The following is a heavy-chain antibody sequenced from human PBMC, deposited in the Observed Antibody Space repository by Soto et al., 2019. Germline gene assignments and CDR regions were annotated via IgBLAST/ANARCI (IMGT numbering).Heavy chain of an antibody. CDR2: IIPIFGIA. Sequence: ASVKVSCKASGGTFSSYAISWVRQAPGQGLEWMGGIIPIFGIANYAQKFQGRVTITADKSTSTAYMELSSLRSEDTAVYYCASGPAAGQDYYYYYMDVWGKGTTVTVSS. D-gene: IGHD2-2*01. J-gene: IGHJ6*03. V-gene: IGHV1-69*10. CDR1: GGTFSSYA. CDR3: ASGPAAGQDYYYYYMDV.